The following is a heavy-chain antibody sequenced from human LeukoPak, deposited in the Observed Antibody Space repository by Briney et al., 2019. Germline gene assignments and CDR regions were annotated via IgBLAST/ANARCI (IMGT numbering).Heavy chain of an antibody. CDR3: AVSTTYYYDSSGYYYGY. Sequence: SVKVSCKASGGTFSSYAISWVRQAPGQGLEWMGRIIPILGIANYAQKFQGRVTITADKSTSTAYMELSGLRSEDTAVYYCAVSTTYYYDSSGYYYGYWGQGTLVTVSS. J-gene: IGHJ4*02. CDR1: GGTFSSYA. CDR2: IIPILGIA. D-gene: IGHD3-22*01. V-gene: IGHV1-69*04.